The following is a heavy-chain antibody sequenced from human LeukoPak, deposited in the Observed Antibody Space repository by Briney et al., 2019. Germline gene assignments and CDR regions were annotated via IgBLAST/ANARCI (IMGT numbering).Heavy chain of an antibody. J-gene: IGHJ5*02. Sequence: PSETLSLTCVVSGGSISGYQWSWIRQPPGKGLEWIGYIYCKGITNYNPSLKSRVTISLDTSKSQFSLNLRSVTAADTAVYYCARLVAVTGTVDYFDPWGQGAVVTVSS. V-gene: IGHV4-59*08. CDR2: IYCKGIT. CDR1: GGSISGYQ. D-gene: IGHD2-21*02. CDR3: ARLVAVTGTVDYFDP.